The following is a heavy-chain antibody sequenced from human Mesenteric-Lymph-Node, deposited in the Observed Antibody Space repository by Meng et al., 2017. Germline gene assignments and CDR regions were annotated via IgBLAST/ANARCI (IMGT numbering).Heavy chain of an antibody. V-gene: IGHV1-18*01. CDR2: ISAYNGNT. J-gene: IGHJ4*02. CDR1: GYTFSSYG. CDR3: AVGSGGNGFGYFNY. D-gene: IGHD4-23*01. Sequence: QVHLVQGGAEVKKPGASVKVSCKTSGYTFSSYGISWVRQAPGQGLEWIGWISAYNGNTNYAQRLQGRVTMTTDTSTTTAYMELRSLRSDDTAVYYCAVGSGGNGFGYFNYWGQGTLVTVSS.